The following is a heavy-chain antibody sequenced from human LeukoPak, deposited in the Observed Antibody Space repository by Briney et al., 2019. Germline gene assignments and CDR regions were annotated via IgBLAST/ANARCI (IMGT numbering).Heavy chain of an antibody. CDR2: ISAYNGNT. Sequence: ASVKVSCKASGYTFTSYGISWVRQAPGQGLEWMGWISAYNGNTNYAQKLQGGVTMTTDTSTSTAYMELRSLRSDDTAVYYCARDLGYCSSTSCYKYFQHWGQGTLVTVSS. D-gene: IGHD2-2*02. CDR3: ARDLGYCSSTSCYKYFQH. V-gene: IGHV1-18*01. CDR1: GYTFTSYG. J-gene: IGHJ1*01.